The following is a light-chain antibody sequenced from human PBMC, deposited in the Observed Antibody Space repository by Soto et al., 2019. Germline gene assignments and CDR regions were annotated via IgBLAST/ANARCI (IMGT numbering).Light chain of an antibody. CDR3: CSYSTAPPFYV. V-gene: IGLV2-14*01. J-gene: IGLJ1*01. CDR2: DVS. CDR1: NSDVGDYNL. Sequence: QSALTQPASVSGSPGQSITISCSGTNSDVGDYNLVSWYQQRPGEAPKLVIFDVSNRPSGVSDRFSGSKSGNTASLTISGPRAETEGDFFCCSYSTAPPFYVLGRGTRAT.